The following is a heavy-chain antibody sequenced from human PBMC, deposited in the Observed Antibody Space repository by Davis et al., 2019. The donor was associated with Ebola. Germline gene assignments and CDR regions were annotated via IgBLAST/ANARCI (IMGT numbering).Heavy chain of an antibody. CDR2: ISSSSTI. V-gene: IGHV3-48*02. D-gene: IGHD3-16*01. Sequence: GESLKISCAASGFTFSSYSMNWVRQAPGKGLEWVSYISSSSTIYYADSVKGRFTISRDNAKNSLYLQMNSLRDEDTAVYYCARAGGGADAFDIWGQGTMVTVSS. J-gene: IGHJ3*02. CDR1: GFTFSSYS. CDR3: ARAGGGADAFDI.